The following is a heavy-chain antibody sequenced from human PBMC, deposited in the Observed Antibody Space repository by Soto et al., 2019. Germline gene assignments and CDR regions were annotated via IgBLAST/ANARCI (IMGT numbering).Heavy chain of an antibody. CDR1: GFTFSSYA. CDR2: ISGSGGST. D-gene: IGHD3-16*02. Sequence: GGSLRLSCAASGFTFSSYAMSWVRQAPGKGLEWVSAISGSGGSTYYADYVKGRFTISRDNSKNTLYLQMNSLRAEDTALYYCAKQGIEFGGVIVILYYWGQGTLVTVSS. V-gene: IGHV3-23*01. J-gene: IGHJ4*02. CDR3: AKQGIEFGGVIVILYY.